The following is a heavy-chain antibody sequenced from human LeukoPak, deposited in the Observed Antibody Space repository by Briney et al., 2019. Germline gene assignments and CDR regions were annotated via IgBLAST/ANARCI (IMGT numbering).Heavy chain of an antibody. CDR1: GVSFSGYA. D-gene: IGHD1-26*01. CDR2: IKYDASDE. CDR3: ARGQSVGWEIGVCDF. V-gene: IGHV3-33*01. J-gene: IGHJ4*02. Sequence: PGGSLRLSCAVSGVSFSGYAMHWVRQAPGKGLEWVGLIKYDASDEYYADSVKGRFTISRDDSRNTLYLQMTSLRAEDTAVYYCARGQSVGWEIGVCDFWGQGSLVTVVS.